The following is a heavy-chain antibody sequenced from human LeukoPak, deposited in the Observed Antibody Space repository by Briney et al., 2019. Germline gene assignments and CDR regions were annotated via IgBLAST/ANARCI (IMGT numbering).Heavy chain of an antibody. D-gene: IGHD3-16*01. V-gene: IGHV4-39*01. J-gene: IGHJ4*02. CDR1: GGSISSTSYY. CDR2: IYYSGST. Sequence: SETLSLTCTVPGGSISSTSYYWGWIRQPPGKGLEWIGSIYYSGSTYYNPSLKSRVTISVDTSKNQFSLKLSSVTAADTAVYYCARQVFGSVADYWGQGTLVTVSS. CDR3: ARQVFGSVADY.